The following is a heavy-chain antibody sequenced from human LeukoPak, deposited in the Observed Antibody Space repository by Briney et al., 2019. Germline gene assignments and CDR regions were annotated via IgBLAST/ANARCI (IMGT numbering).Heavy chain of an antibody. Sequence: PGGSLRLSCAASGFTVSSNYMNWVRQAPGKGLEWVSILYSGGSICYADSVKGRFTISRDNSKNTLYLQMNSLRTDDTAAYYCARNSPGDSYFDYWGQGTLVTVSS. CDR1: GFTVSSNY. J-gene: IGHJ4*02. D-gene: IGHD7-27*01. CDR3: ARNSPGDSYFDY. CDR2: LYSGGSI. V-gene: IGHV3-66*01.